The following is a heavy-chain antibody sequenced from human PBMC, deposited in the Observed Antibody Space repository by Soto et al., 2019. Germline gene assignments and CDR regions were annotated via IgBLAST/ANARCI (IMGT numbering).Heavy chain of an antibody. Sequence: QVQLVESGGGVVQPGRSLRLSCAASGFTFSSYGMHWVRQAPGKGLEWVAVISYDGSNEYYAESVKGRLTISRDNSKNTLYLQMNSLRGEDTAVYYCAKDNGSGCDWLRVGDACDIWGQGTMVTVSS. V-gene: IGHV3-30*18. CDR1: GFTFSSYG. J-gene: IGHJ3*02. D-gene: IGHD5-12*01. CDR3: AKDNGSGCDWLRVGDACDI. CDR2: ISYDGSNE.